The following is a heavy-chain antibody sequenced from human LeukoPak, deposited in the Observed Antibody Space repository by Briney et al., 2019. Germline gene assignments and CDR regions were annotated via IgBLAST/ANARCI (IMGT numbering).Heavy chain of an antibody. Sequence: GGSLRLSCAASGFTFRSYEMNWVRQAPGKGLEWVSYISSSGSGIHYADSVKGRFTISRDNAKNSLYMQMNSLRAEDTAVYYCARVGSTVAAGTPDYWGQGTLVTVSS. CDR1: GFTFRSYE. D-gene: IGHD6-13*01. CDR2: ISSSGSGI. CDR3: ARVGSTVAAGTPDY. J-gene: IGHJ4*02. V-gene: IGHV3-48*03.